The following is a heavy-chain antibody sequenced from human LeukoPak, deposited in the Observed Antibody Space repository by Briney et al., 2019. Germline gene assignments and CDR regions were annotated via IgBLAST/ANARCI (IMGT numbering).Heavy chain of an antibody. Sequence: PSETLSLTCTVSGGSISSYYWSWIRQPPGKGLEWTGYIYYSGSTNYNPSLKSRVTISVDTSKNQFSLKLSSVTAADTAVYYCARAQKFQGFRGYSYGGPVSYFDYWGQGTLVTVSS. J-gene: IGHJ4*02. CDR2: IYYSGST. V-gene: IGHV4-59*01. CDR3: ARAQKFQGFRGYSYGGPVSYFDY. D-gene: IGHD5-18*01. CDR1: GGSISSYY.